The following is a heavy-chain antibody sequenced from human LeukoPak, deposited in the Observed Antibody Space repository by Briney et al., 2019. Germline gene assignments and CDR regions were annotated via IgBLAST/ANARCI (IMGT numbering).Heavy chain of an antibody. V-gene: IGHV3-13*04. CDR1: GFTFSNYW. J-gene: IGHJ4*02. Sequence: GGSLRLSCAASGFTFSNYWMHWVRQTTGKGLEWVAGIGPAGDTYYPGSVKGRFTVSRENAKNSVYLQMNTLRAGDTAVYYCTREGVALDYWGQGTLVTVSS. D-gene: IGHD3-3*01. CDR2: IGPAGDT. CDR3: TREGVALDY.